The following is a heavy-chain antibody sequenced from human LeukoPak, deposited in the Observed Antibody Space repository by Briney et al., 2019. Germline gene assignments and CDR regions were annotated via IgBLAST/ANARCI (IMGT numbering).Heavy chain of an antibody. D-gene: IGHD3-22*01. CDR3: ARPYYYDSSGYYNDAFDI. J-gene: IGHJ3*02. V-gene: IGHV4-38-2*02. CDR2: IYHSGST. Sequence: SETLSLTCTVSGYSISSGYYWGWIRQPPGKGLEWIGSIYHSGSTYYNPSLKSRVTISVDTSKNQFSLKLSSVTAADTAVYYCARPYYYDSSGYYNDAFDIWGQGTMVTVSS. CDR1: GYSISSGYY.